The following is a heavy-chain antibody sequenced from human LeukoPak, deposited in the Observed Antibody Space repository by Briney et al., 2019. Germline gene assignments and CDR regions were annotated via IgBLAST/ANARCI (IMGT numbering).Heavy chain of an antibody. J-gene: IGHJ4*02. D-gene: IGHD5-18*01. CDR1: GFTVSSNY. CDR2: ITTSGGAK. CDR3: AKIRGYSYGYVDY. V-gene: IGHV3-11*01. Sequence: GGSLRLSCAASGFTVSSNYMSWVRQAPGKGLEWISYITTSGGAKNYADSVKGRFTISRDNAKNSLYLQMNSLRAEDTALYYCAKIRGYSYGYVDYWGQGTLVTVSS.